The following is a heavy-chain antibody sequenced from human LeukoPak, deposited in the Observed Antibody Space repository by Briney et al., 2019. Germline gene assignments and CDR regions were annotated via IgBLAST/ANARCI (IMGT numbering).Heavy chain of an antibody. Sequence: GGSLRLSCAASGFTFSAYWMHWVRQAPGKGVVWVSCINSDGSSTRDADSVKGRFTVSRDNTKNTLYLQMNSLRAEDTAVYYCARDWGSGYHSVDYWGQGTLVTVSS. CDR1: GFTFSAYW. J-gene: IGHJ4*02. CDR2: INSDGSST. D-gene: IGHD5-12*01. CDR3: ARDWGSGYHSVDY. V-gene: IGHV3-74*01.